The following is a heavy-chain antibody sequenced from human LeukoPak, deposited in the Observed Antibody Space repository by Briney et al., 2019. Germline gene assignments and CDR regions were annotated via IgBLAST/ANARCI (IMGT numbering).Heavy chain of an antibody. CDR1: GGSISSGGYC. D-gene: IGHD5-12*01. V-gene: IGHV4-30-2*01. CDR2: SYHSGGT. CDR3: ARVEYSGYAT. J-gene: IGHJ5*02. Sequence: SETLSLTCAVSGGSISSGGYCWSWIREPPGKCLEWIGYSYHSGGTYYNPPRKSRVTISADSLKNHFSLKPSSVTAADTAVYYCARVEYSGYATWGQGTLVTVSS.